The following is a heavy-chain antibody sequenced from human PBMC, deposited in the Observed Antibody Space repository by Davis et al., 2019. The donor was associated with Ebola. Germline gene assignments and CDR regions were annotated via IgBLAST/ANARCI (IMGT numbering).Heavy chain of an antibody. J-gene: IGHJ6*02. CDR1: GGSFSGYY. CDR3: ARGAARYSGYDFTYYYYGMDV. V-gene: IGHV4-34*01. Sequence: PSETLSLTFAVYGGSFSGYYWSWIRQPPGKGLEWIGEINHSGSTNYNPSLKSRVTIAVDTSKNQFSLKLRSVTAADTAVYYCARGAARYSGYDFTYYYYGMDVWGQGTTVTVSS. CDR2: INHSGST. D-gene: IGHD5-12*01.